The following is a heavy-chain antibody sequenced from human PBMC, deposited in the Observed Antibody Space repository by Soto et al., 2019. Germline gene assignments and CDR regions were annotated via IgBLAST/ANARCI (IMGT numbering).Heavy chain of an antibody. Sequence: GASVKVSCKASGGTFSSYSISWVRQAPGQGLEWMGGIIPIFGTANYAQKFQGRVTITADESTSTAYMELSSLRSEDTAVYYCARGGRDGYNNWFDPWGQGTLVTVSS. CDR3: ARGGRDGYNNWFDP. J-gene: IGHJ5*02. CDR2: IIPIFGTA. V-gene: IGHV1-69*13. D-gene: IGHD5-12*01. CDR1: GGTFSSYS.